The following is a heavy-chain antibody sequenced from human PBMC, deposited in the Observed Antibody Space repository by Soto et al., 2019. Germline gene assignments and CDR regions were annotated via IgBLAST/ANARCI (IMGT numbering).Heavy chain of an antibody. J-gene: IGHJ5*02. CDR3: ARDDCSSTSCYKNWFDP. CDR2: INPVNGNT. V-gene: IGHV1-3*01. D-gene: IGHD2-2*01. Sequence: ASVKVSCKASGYTFTSYAMHWVRQAPGQRLEWMGWINPVNGNTKYAQKFQGRVTITRDKSTSTAYMELSSLRSEDTAVYYCARDDCSSTSCYKNWFDPWGQGTLVTVSS. CDR1: GYTFTSYA.